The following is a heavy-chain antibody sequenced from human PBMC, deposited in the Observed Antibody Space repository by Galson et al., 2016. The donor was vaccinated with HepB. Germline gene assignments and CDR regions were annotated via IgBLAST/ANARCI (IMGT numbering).Heavy chain of an antibody. CDR3: VELSVV. D-gene: IGHD1-7*01. V-gene: IGHV3-7*01. Sequence: SLRLSCAASGFTFSSYWMAWVRQAPGKGLEWVANINQDGSEKNYVDSVKGRFTIPRDNAKRPLYLQINRLSAEDTDMYYCVELSVVWGQGTLVTVSS. CDR1: GFTFSSYW. CDR2: INQDGSEK. J-gene: IGHJ4*02.